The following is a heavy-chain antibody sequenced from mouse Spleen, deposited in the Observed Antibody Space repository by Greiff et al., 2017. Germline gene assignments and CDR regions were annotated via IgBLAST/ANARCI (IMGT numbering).Heavy chain of an antibody. V-gene: IGHV1-59*01. CDR1: GYTFTSYW. Sequence: QVQLQQPGAELVRPGTSVKLSCKASGYTFTSYWMHWVKQRPGQGLEWIGVIDPSDSYTNYNQKFKGKATLTVDTSSSTAYMQLSSLTSEDSAVYDCARESATVVDGYAMDYGGQGTSVTVSS. CDR2: IDPSDSYT. J-gene: IGHJ4*01. D-gene: IGHD1-1*01. CDR3: ARESATVVDGYAMDY.